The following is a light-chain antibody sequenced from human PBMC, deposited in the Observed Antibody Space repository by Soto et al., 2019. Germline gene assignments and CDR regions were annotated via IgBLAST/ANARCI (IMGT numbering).Light chain of an antibody. V-gene: IGKV3-20*01. CDR2: GAL. CDR3: QYYDESMWT. Sequence: TQSPSTLSAFVGDRVTITCRASQSVVTSYLAWYQQKYGQSPRLLIYGALYRAPGIPDRFSGSGSGTDFTLSISRLEPEDFAVYYCQYYDESMWTFGQGPKVEVK. CDR1: QSVVTSY. J-gene: IGKJ1*01.